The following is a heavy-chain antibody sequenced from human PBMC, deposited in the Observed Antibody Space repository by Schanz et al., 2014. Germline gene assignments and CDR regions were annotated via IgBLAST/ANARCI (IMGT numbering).Heavy chain of an antibody. CDR1: GFTFSNHA. D-gene: IGHD3-9*01. V-gene: IGHV3-30*14. CDR3: AKHVRSLTGNDY. CDR2: ISYDRSNK. J-gene: IGHJ4*02. Sequence: VQVLESGEGLVEAGGSLRLSCAASGFTFSNHALSWVRQAPGKGLEWVALISYDRSNKHYADSVKGRFTISRDNSKNTVYLQMSSLRAEDTAVYYCAKHVRSLTGNDYWGQGTLVTVSS.